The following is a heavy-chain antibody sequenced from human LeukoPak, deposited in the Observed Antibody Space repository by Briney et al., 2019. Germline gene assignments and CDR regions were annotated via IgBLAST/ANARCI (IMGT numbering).Heavy chain of an antibody. CDR2: IYTSGST. V-gene: IGHV4-4*07. Sequence: SEILSLTCTVSGGSISSYYWSWIRQPAGKGLEWIGRIYTSGSTNYNPSLKSRVTMSVDTSKNQFSLKLSSVTAADTAVYYCARGGGGYSYGKRYFDYWGQGTLVTVSS. CDR3: ARGGGGYSYGKRYFDY. CDR1: GGSISSYY. D-gene: IGHD5-18*01. J-gene: IGHJ4*02.